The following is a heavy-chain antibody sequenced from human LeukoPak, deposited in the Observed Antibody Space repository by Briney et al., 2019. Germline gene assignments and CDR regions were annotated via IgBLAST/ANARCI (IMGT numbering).Heavy chain of an antibody. CDR3: ASIDFG. CDR1: GGSITRSSYY. D-gene: IGHD3-3*01. Sequence: SGTLSLTCTVSGGSITRSSYYWGWIRQPPGKGLEWIGSIYYSGSTSYNPSLESRVTISVDTSKNQFSLQLTSVTAADTAAYYCASIDFGWGQGTLVTVSS. V-gene: IGHV4-39*01. J-gene: IGHJ4*02. CDR2: IYYSGST.